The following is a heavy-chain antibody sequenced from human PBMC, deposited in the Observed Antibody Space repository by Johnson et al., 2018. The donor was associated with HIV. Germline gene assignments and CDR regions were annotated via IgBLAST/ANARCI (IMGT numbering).Heavy chain of an antibody. V-gene: IGHV3-30-3*01. Sequence: QEQLVESGGGVVQPGRSLRLSCAASGFTFSSYAMHWVRQAPGKGLEWVAVISYDGSNKYYADSVKGRFTIFRDNSENTLFLQMNRLRAEDTAVYYCAKDRLDGTFTTDAFDIWGQGTMVTVSS. CDR1: GFTFSSYA. CDR3: AKDRLDGTFTTDAFDI. D-gene: IGHD1-1*01. J-gene: IGHJ3*02. CDR2: ISYDGSNK.